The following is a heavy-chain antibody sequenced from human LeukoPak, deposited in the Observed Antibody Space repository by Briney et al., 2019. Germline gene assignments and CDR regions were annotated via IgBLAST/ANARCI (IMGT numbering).Heavy chain of an antibody. J-gene: IGHJ5*02. CDR3: ARGKGPLYSYGHEYNWFDP. V-gene: IGHV1-8*01. Sequence: ASVKVSCKASGYTFTSYDINWMRQATGQGLEWMGWMNPNSGNTGYAQKFQGRVTMTRNTSISTVYMELSSLRSEDTAVYYCARGKGPLYSYGHEYNWFDPWGQGTLVTVSS. CDR1: GYTFTSYD. D-gene: IGHD5-18*01. CDR2: MNPNSGNT.